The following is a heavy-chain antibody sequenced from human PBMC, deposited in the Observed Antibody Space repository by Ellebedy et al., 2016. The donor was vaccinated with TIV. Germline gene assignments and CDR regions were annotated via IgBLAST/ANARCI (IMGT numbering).Heavy chain of an antibody. CDR1: GFTFSSYS. J-gene: IGHJ4*02. V-gene: IGHV3-21*01. CDR2: ISSSSSYI. CDR3: ARVDIVATTTTPIDY. Sequence: GESLKISXAASGFTFSSYSMNWVRQAPGKGLEWVSSISSSSSYIYYADSVKGRFTISRDNAKNSLYLQMNSLRAEDTAVYYCARVDIVATTTTPIDYWGQGTLVTVSS. D-gene: IGHD5-12*01.